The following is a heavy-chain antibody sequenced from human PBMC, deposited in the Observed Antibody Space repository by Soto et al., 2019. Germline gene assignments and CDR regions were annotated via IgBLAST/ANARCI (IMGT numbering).Heavy chain of an antibody. D-gene: IGHD3-3*01. CDR2: IYYSGST. Sequence: PSETLSLTCTVSGGSIISSSYYWGWIRQPPGKGLEWIGSIYYSGSTYYNPSLKSRVTISVDTSKNQFSLKLSSVTAADTAVYYCARHWVDDFWSGSVNWFDPWGQGTLVTVSS. J-gene: IGHJ5*02. CDR1: GGSIISSSYY. V-gene: IGHV4-39*01. CDR3: ARHWVDDFWSGSVNWFDP.